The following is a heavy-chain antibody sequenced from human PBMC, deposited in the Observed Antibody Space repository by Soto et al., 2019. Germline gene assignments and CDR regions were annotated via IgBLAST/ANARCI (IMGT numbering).Heavy chain of an antibody. V-gene: IGHV1-3*01. J-gene: IGHJ4*02. CDR2: IIVSHGSP. D-gene: IGHD2-8*01. Sequence: QVHLVQSGAEVKEPGASVRVSCEASGYTFTSHTIHWARQAPGQGLEWMGWIIVSHGSPRYATQFQGRITFRRDTSATTAYMELTSLTFEDTAVYYCAREPEDGVPGDYWGQGTPVVVSS. CDR3: AREPEDGVPGDY. CDR1: GYTFTSHT.